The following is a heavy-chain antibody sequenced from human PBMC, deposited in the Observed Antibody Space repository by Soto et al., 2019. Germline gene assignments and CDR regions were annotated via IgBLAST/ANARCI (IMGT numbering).Heavy chain of an antibody. CDR1: GYTFTSYA. CDR3: ARDAYDYGDFAGIGY. V-gene: IGHV1-69*04. Sequence: SVKVSCKASGYTFTSYAMHWVRQAPGQGLEWMGRIIPILGIANYAQKFQGRVTMTGDKSTSTAYMELSNLRSEDTAVYYCARDAYDYGDFAGIGYWGQGTLVTVSS. D-gene: IGHD4-17*01. CDR2: IIPILGIA. J-gene: IGHJ4*02.